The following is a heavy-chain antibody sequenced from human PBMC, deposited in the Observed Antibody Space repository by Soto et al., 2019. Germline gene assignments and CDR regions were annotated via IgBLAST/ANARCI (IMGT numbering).Heavy chain of an antibody. CDR1: GGTFSTHA. V-gene: IGHV1-69*01. D-gene: IGHD2-15*01. CDR3: ARGYCSGGNCYSGMDV. J-gene: IGHJ6*02. Sequence: QVQLVQSGAEVKKPGSSVKVSCKASGGTFSTHAIIWVRQAPGHGLEWMGGIIPISGTTYYTQKCQGRVTITADEPPSTAFMELSSLKSEDTAVFYCARGYCSGGNCYSGMDVWGQGTMVTVSS. CDR2: IIPISGTT.